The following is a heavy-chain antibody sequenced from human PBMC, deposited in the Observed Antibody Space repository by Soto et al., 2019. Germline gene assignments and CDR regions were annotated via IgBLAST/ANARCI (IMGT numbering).Heavy chain of an antibody. CDR1: GGTFSSYA. CDR3: ARLVYDTRLNYMYFDF. D-gene: IGHD3-10*01. Sequence: AASVKVSCKASGGTFSSYAISWVRQAPGQGLEWMGGIIPIFGTANYAQKFQGRVTITADESTSTAYMELSSLRSEDTAVYYCARLVYDTRLNYMYFDFWGQGALVTVSS. J-gene: IGHJ4*02. V-gene: IGHV1-69*13. CDR2: IIPIFGTA.